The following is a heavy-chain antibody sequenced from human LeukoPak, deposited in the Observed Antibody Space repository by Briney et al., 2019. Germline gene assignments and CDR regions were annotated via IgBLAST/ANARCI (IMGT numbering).Heavy chain of an antibody. Sequence: PGGSLRLSCAASGFTFSSYEMNWVRQAPGKGLEWVSYISSSGSTIYYADSVKGRFTISRDNAKNSLYLQMNSLRAEDTAVYYCARDPSGASAGYCSGGSCYDVVTYLPWGQGTLVTVSS. CDR2: ISSSGSTI. V-gene: IGHV3-48*03. D-gene: IGHD2-15*01. CDR1: GFTFSSYE. J-gene: IGHJ5*02. CDR3: ARDPSGASAGYCSGGSCYDVVTYLP.